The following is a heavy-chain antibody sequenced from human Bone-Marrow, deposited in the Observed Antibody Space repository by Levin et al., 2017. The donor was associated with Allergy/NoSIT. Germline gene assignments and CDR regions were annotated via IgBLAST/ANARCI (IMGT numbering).Heavy chain of an antibody. V-gene: IGHV1-2*02. CDR3: ATDWRDDLRFDP. CDR2: INPDSGVT. J-gene: IGHJ5*02. Sequence: TSGGSLRLSCAASGFKFDNYGMHWVRQAPGQGLEWMGSINPDSGVTNYAQKFRGRVTMTRDTSINTASLELRRLKSDDTAVYYCATDWRDDLRFDPWGQGTLVTVSS. CDR1: GFKFDNYG. D-gene: IGHD3-3*01.